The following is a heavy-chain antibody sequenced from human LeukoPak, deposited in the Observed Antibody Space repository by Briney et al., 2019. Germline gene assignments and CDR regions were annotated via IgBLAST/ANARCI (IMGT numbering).Heavy chain of an antibody. CDR2: IRYDGSEK. V-gene: IGHV3-30*02. J-gene: IGHJ4*02. D-gene: IGHD3-22*01. CDR1: GFTFSSYG. CDR3: ARHRGSGYPYFDY. Sequence: PGGSLRLSCVASGFTFSSYGMHWVRQAPGKGLEWVACIRYDGSEKYYVGSVEGRFTISRDNFKNTLYLQMISLTADDTAVYYCARHRGSGYPYFDYWGQGTLVTVSS.